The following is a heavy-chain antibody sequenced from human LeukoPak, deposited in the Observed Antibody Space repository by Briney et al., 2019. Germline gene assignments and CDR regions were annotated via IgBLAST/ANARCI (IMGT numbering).Heavy chain of an antibody. CDR3: AKMPVSYSSGWSVCDY. V-gene: IGHV3-23*01. D-gene: IGHD6-19*01. Sequence: PGGSLRLSCEAPGFTFSSYAMSWVRQAPGKGLEWVSGISGSGGSTYYADSVKGRFTISRDNSKNTLYLQMNSLRAEDTAVYYCAKMPVSYSSGWSVCDYWGQGNLVTVSS. J-gene: IGHJ4*02. CDR2: ISGSGGST. CDR1: GFTFSSYA.